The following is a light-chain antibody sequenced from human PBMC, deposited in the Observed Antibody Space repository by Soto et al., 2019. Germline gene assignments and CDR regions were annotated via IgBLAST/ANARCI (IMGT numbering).Light chain of an antibody. CDR1: SGNIASNY. CDR2: EDN. J-gene: IGLJ2*01. CDR3: QSYDSTERV. V-gene: IGLV6-57*01. Sequence: NFMLTQPHSVSESPGKTVTISCTRSSGNIASNYVQWYQQRPGSSPTTMIYEDNQRPSGVPDRFSGSIDSSSNSASLTISGLKTEDEADYYCQSYDSTERVFGGGTKLTVL.